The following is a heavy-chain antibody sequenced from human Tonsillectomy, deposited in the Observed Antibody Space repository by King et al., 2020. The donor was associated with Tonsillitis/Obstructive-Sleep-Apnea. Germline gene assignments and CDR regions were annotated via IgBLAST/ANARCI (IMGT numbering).Heavy chain of an antibody. CDR2: IYYSGST. CDR3: ARVGASGDYGASEHFQH. D-gene: IGHD4-17*01. J-gene: IGHJ1*01. V-gene: IGHV4-59*01. Sequence: QLQESGPGLVKPSETLSLTCTVSGGSISSYYWRWIRQPPGKGLEWIGYIYYSGSTNYNPSLKSRVTISVDTSKNQFSLRLSSVTAADTAVYYCARVGASGDYGASEHFQHWGQGTLVTVSS. CDR1: GGSISSYY.